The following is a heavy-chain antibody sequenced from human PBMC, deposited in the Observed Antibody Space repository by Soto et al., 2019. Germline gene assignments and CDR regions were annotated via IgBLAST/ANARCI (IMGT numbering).Heavy chain of an antibody. V-gene: IGHV4-34*01. CDR1: GGSFSGYY. CDR2: INHSGST. D-gene: IGHD6-13*01. Sequence: SETLSLTCAVYGGSFSGYYWSWIRQPPGKGLEWIGEINHSGSTNYNPSLKSRVTISVDTSKNQFSLKLSSVTAADTAVYYCARGYTIAARRFDPWGQGTLVTVSS. J-gene: IGHJ5*02. CDR3: ARGYTIAARRFDP.